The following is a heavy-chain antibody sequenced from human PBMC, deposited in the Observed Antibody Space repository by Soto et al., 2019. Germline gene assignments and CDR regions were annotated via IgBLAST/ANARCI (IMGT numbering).Heavy chain of an antibody. CDR1: GYTFTGYY. CDR3: ARGGIAAAATYHYYGMDV. Sequence: ASVKVSCKASGYTFTGYYMHWVRQAPGQGLEWMGWINPNSGGTNYAQKFQGWVTMTRDTSISTAYMELSRLRSDDTAVYYCARGGIAAAATYHYYGMDVWGQGTTVTVSS. J-gene: IGHJ6*02. V-gene: IGHV1-2*04. D-gene: IGHD6-13*01. CDR2: INPNSGGT.